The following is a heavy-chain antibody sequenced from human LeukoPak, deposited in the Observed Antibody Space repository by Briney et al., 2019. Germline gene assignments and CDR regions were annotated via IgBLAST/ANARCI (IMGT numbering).Heavy chain of an antibody. D-gene: IGHD3-9*01. Sequence: GSLRLSCAASGFTFSNYAMSWVRQAPGKGLEWVSAITGSGGNTYYADSVKGRFTISRDNSKNTVFLQMNSLRAEDTAVYYCAKWGDYDVLTGYYFSDYWGQGTLVTVSS. CDR2: ITGSGGNT. J-gene: IGHJ4*02. V-gene: IGHV3-23*01. CDR3: AKWGDYDVLTGYYFSDY. CDR1: GFTFSNYA.